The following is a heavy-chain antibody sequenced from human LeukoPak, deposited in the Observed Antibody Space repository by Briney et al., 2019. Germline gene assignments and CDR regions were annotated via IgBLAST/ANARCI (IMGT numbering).Heavy chain of an antibody. CDR2: IRYDGSNK. V-gene: IGHV3-30*02. D-gene: IGHD3-3*01. Sequence: GGSLRLSCAASGFTFSSYGMHWVRQAPGEGLEWVAFIRYDGSNKYYADSVKGRFTISRDNSKNTLYLQMNSLRAEDTAVYYCAKEIHLEWLLQDAFDIWGQGTMVTVSS. CDR3: AKEIHLEWLLQDAFDI. J-gene: IGHJ3*02. CDR1: GFTFSSYG.